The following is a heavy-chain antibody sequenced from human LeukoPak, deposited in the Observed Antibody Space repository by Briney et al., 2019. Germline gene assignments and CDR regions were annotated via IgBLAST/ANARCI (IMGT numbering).Heavy chain of an antibody. CDR3: ANGEPKNY. J-gene: IGHJ4*02. V-gene: IGHV3-30*18. CDR2: ISYDGGNK. CDR1: GFTFSSYG. Sequence: SGGSLRLSCAASGFTFSSYGMHWVRQAPGKGLEWVAVISYDGGNKYYADSVKGRFTISRDNSKNTLHLQMNSLRAEDTAVYYCANGEPKNYWGQGTLVTVSS. D-gene: IGHD3-10*01.